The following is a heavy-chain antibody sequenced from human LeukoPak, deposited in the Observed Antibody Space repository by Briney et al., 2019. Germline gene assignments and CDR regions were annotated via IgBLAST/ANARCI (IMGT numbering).Heavy chain of an antibody. CDR1: GFTFSSYG. Sequence: GGSLRLSCAASGFTFSSYGMHWVRQAPGKGLEWVAVIWDDGSNKYYADSVKGRFTISRDNSKNTLYLQMNSLRAEDTAVYYCARDRIPYAFGNPWWFDPWGQGTLVTVSS. J-gene: IGHJ5*02. CDR3: ARDRIPYAFGNPWWFDP. V-gene: IGHV3-33*01. D-gene: IGHD2-2*01. CDR2: IWDDGSNK.